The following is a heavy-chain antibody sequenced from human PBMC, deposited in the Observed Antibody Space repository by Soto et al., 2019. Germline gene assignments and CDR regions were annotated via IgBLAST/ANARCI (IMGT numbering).Heavy chain of an antibody. CDR3: ARAPGSSAYGYSFDL. J-gene: IGHJ4*02. CDR2: IESDGNRS. V-gene: IGHV3-74*01. D-gene: IGHD6-25*01. CDR1: GFTLSDFW. Sequence: EAQLMQSGGGAVQPGESLRLSCAASGFTLSDFWMCWVRQVPGKEPMWVARIESDGNRSIYADSVRGRFTISRGSAKNTLFLEMTRLRVEGPAVYSCARAPGSSAYGYSFDLWGQGTLGAAAS.